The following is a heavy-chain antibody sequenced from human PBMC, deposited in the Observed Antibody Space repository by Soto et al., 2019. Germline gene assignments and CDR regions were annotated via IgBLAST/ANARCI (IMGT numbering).Heavy chain of an antibody. CDR3: ARRMWKGTAARTSXMDV. V-gene: IGHV4-34*01. J-gene: IGHJ6*02. CDR2: INHSGST. D-gene: IGHD6-6*01. CDR1: GGSFSDYY. Sequence: PSETLSLTCAVYGGSFSDYYWSWIRQPPGQGLEWIGEINHSGSTNYSPSLKSRVTMSVDTSKNQFSLKLSSVTSADTDVYYCARRMWKGTAARTSXMDVWGQGTTVTVSS.